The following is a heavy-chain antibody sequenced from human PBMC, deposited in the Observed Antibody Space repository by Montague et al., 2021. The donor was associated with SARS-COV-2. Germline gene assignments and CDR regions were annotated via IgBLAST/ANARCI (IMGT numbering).Heavy chain of an antibody. CDR2: MHYSGST. J-gene: IGHJ6*02. CDR3: ARARGGTINGVIGAYYGMDI. D-gene: IGHD5-24*01. V-gene: IGHV4-59*01. CDR1: GGSISNYY. Sequence: SETLSLTCTVSGGSISNYYWSWIRQSPGKGMEWIAYMHYSGSTKYNPSLKCRATISVDTSKNQSSLTPSSMTAADTAGYYCARARGGTINGVIGAYYGMDIWGQGTTVTVS.